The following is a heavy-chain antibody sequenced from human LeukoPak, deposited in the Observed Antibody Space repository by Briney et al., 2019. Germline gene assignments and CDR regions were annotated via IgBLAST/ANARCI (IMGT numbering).Heavy chain of an antibody. CDR1: GFTFSSYA. CDR2: ISGSGGST. D-gene: IGHD3-3*01. CDR3: ATSYYDFWSGYYKYPADV. Sequence: PGGSLRLSCAASGFTFSSYAMSWVRQAPGKGLEWVSAISGSGGSTYYADSVKGRFTISRDNSKNTLYLQMNSLRAEDTAVYYCATSYYDFWSGYYKYPADVWGKGTTVTVSS. J-gene: IGHJ6*04. V-gene: IGHV3-23*01.